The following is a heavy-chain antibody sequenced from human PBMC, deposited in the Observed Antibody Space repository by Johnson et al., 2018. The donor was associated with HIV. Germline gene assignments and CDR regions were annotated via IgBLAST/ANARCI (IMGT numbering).Heavy chain of an antibody. J-gene: IGHJ3*02. CDR2: IWYDGSNT. D-gene: IGHD3-10*01. Sequence: QVLLVESGGGVVQPGRSLRLSCAASGFTFSSYGMHWVRQAPGKGLEWVAVIWYDGSNTYYADSVKGRFTISRDNSKNTLYLQMNSLRAEDPAVYYCARDRFGSGRPNAFDMWGQGTMVTVSS. V-gene: IGHV3-33*01. CDR1: GFTFSSYG. CDR3: ARDRFGSGRPNAFDM.